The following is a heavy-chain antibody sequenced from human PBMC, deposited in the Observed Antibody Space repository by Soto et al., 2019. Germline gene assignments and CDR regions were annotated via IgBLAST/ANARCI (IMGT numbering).Heavy chain of an antibody. V-gene: IGHV4-61*01. Sequence: SETLSLTYTVSGCSVSVGRYYWNWIRQPPGKGLEWIGYIYFSGSTNYNPSLKSRVTMPIDTSKNQFSLKLSSVTAADTAVYFCTRDVDFGEEDVWGQGTTVT. CDR3: TRDVDFGEEDV. CDR2: IYFSGST. CDR1: GCSVSVGRYY. D-gene: IGHD4-17*01. J-gene: IGHJ6*02.